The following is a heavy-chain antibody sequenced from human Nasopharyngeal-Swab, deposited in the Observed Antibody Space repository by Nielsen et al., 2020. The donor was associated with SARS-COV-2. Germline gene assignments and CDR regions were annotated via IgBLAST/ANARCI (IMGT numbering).Heavy chain of an antibody. D-gene: IGHD3-10*01. CDR3: AREAHYYGSGSYPYYYMDV. CDR2: INAGNGNT. Sequence: WVGQAPGQRLEWMGWINAGNGNTKYSQKFQGRVTITRDTSASTAYMELSSLRSEDTAVYYCAREAHYYGSGSYPYYYMDVWGKGTTVTVSS. J-gene: IGHJ6*03. V-gene: IGHV1-3*01.